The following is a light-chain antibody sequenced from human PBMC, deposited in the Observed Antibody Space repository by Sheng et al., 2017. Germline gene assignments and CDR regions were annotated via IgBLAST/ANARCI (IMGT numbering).Light chain of an antibody. V-gene: IGLV6-57*01. CDR3: HSYDDNNQV. CDR2: ENN. CDR1: SGDIASKY. Sequence: NFMLTQPHSVSESPGKTVTISCTRSSGDIASKYVQWYQQRPGSSPATVIYENNRRPSWVPSIGSLAPSTAPPTLPPSTISGLKTEDEADYYCHSYDDNNQVFGTGTKVTVL. J-gene: IGLJ1*01.